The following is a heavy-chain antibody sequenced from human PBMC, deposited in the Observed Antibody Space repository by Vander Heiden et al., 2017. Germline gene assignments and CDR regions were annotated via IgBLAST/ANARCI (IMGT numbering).Heavy chain of an antibody. V-gene: IGHV3-21*05. D-gene: IGHD3-16*01. CDR2: ISQTSGDI. CDR1: RFNFRSYS. Sequence: EVQLVESGGGLVNRGGSLRHFCVACRFNFRSYSMNWVRQGPGNVLEWVESISQTSGDIDYADTLKGRFTVARDNAKNSLYMHMNSLRAVDAAVDVFERYEADEIKYYHAMVGWGNRTTV. J-gene: IGHJ6*01. CDR3: ERYEADEIKYYHAMVG.